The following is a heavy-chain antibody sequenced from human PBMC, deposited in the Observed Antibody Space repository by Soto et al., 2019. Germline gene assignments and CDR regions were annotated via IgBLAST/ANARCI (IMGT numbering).Heavy chain of an antibody. CDR1: GFTFSSYS. V-gene: IGHV3-21*01. Sequence: EVQLVESGGGLVKPGGSLRLSCAASGFTFSSYSMNWVRQAPGKGLEWVSSISSSSSYIYYADSVKGRFTISRDNAKNSLYLQRNSLRAEDTAVYYCAILDIVVVPAAISNWFDPWGQGTLVTVSS. CDR2: ISSSSSYI. CDR3: AILDIVVVPAAISNWFDP. J-gene: IGHJ5*02. D-gene: IGHD2-2*03.